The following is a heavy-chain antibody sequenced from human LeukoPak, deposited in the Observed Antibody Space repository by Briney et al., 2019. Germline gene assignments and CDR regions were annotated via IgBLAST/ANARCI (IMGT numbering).Heavy chain of an antibody. D-gene: IGHD3-16*01. J-gene: IGHJ4*02. CDR1: GDSINVNY. V-gene: IGHV4-59*01. Sequence: SETLSLTCTVSGDSINVNYWSWIRQPPGKGLEWIGYLYNSGSTKYNPSLKSRVTISVDTSKNLFSLKLTSVTAADTAVYYCARVMITTTFYFDYWGQGTLVTVSS. CDR3: ARVMITTTFYFDY. CDR2: LYNSGST.